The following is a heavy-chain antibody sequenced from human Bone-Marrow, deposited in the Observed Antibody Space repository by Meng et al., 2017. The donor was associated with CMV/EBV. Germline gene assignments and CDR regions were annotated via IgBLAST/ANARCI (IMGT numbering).Heavy chain of an antibody. CDR1: GGSISSYY. Sequence: GSLRLSCTVSGGSISSYYWSWIRQPPGKGLEWIGYIYYSGSTNYNPSLKSRVTISVDTSKNQFSLKLSSLTAADTAVYYCARGGSGSRYYYYCRDVGGQGTTVTVSS. D-gene: IGHD3-10*01. V-gene: IGHV4-59*01. CDR3: ARGGSGSRYYYYCRDV. CDR2: IYYSGST. J-gene: IGHJ6*02.